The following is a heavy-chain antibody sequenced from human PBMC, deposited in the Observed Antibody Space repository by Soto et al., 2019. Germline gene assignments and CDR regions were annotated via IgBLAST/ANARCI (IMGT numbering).Heavy chain of an antibody. D-gene: IGHD2-2*01. Sequence: LSLTCAASGFTFSSYGMHWVRQAPGKGLEWVAVISYDGSNKYYADSVKGRFTISRDNSKNTLYLQMNSLRAEDTAVYYCAKEAPGYCSSTSCHTIDYWGQGTLVTVSS. CDR1: GFTFSSYG. J-gene: IGHJ4*02. V-gene: IGHV3-30*18. CDR2: ISYDGSNK. CDR3: AKEAPGYCSSTSCHTIDY.